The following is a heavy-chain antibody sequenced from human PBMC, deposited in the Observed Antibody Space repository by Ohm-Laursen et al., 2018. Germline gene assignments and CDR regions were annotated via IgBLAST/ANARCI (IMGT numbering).Heavy chain of an antibody. Sequence: SDTLSLTCSVSGDSITTSYWNWIRQPPGKGLVWIGCISNSGGANYNPSLKSRVTISLDTSKNEFSLKLRYVTAADTAMYYCAGDKLAVDYWGQGTLVTVSS. CDR3: AGDKLAVDY. CDR1: GDSITTSY. J-gene: IGHJ4*02. V-gene: IGHV4-59*01. CDR2: ISNSGGA.